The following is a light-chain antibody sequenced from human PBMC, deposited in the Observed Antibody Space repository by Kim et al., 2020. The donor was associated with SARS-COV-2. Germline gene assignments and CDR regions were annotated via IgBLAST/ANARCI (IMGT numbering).Light chain of an antibody. Sequence: SSPGDRATLACRASQSVSSNYLAWHQKKPGPAPTLLFYGACSRATGIPGRCSGSGAGTDSTLTISRLEPEDFAVYYCQQYGSSPYTWGQGTKLEI. J-gene: IGKJ2*01. CDR3: QQYGSSPYT. CDR2: GAC. V-gene: IGKV3-20*01. CDR1: QSVSSNY.